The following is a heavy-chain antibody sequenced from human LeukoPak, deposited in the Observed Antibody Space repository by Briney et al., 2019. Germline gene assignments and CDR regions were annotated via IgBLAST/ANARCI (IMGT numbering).Heavy chain of an antibody. D-gene: IGHD1-26*01. CDR3: ARDPYSGSYYGGDAFDI. CDR2: INTNTGNP. CDR1: GYTFTSCA. Sequence: ASVNVSCKASGYTFTSCAMNWVRQAPGQGLEWMGWINTNTGNPTYAQGFTGRFVFSLDTSVSTAYLQISSLKAEDTAVYYCARDPYSGSYYGGDAFDIWGQGTMVTVSS. V-gene: IGHV7-4-1*02. J-gene: IGHJ3*02.